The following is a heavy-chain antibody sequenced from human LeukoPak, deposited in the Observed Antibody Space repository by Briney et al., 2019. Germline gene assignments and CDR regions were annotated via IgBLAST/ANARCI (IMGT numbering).Heavy chain of an antibody. D-gene: IGHD4-23*01. Sequence: ASVKVSCKASGYTFTSYDINWVRQAPGQGLEWVGIIGPSGGSTSYAQKFQGRVAMTRNTSTNTVYMELTSLTFEDTAVYYCAREADGGLFDCWGQGILVTVSS. V-gene: IGHV1-46*01. CDR3: AREADGGLFDC. CDR1: GYTFTSYD. J-gene: IGHJ4*02. CDR2: IGPSGGST.